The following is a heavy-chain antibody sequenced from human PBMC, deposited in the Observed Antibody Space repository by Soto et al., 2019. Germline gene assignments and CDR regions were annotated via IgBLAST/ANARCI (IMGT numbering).Heavy chain of an antibody. CDR2: ISPRDSHA. V-gene: IGHV5-51*01. CDR3: ARQTTYICES. J-gene: IGHJ5*02. Sequence: GESLKISCKGSGYSFSNSWIGWVRQMPGKGLEWMGIISPRDSHATYSPSFQGQVTISTDESISTAYLQWSSLKASDTAMYYCARQTTYICESWGQGTLVTVST. D-gene: IGHD1-7*01. CDR1: GYSFSNSW.